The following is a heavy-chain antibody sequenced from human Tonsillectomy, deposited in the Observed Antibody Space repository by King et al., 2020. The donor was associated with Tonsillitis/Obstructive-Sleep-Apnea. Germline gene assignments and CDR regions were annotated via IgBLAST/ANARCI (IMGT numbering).Heavy chain of an antibody. CDR3: AGGCSGGSCCSQYNDAFDI. D-gene: IGHD2-15*01. J-gene: IGHJ3*02. V-gene: IGHV1-18*01. CDR2: ISAYNGNT. Sequence: VQLVESGAEVKKPGASVKVSCKASGYTFTSYGISWVRQAPGQGLEWRGWISAYNGNTNYSQKLQGRVTMTTDTSTSTAYMELRSLRSDDTAVYYCAGGCSGGSCCSQYNDAFDIWGQGTMVTVSS. CDR1: GYTFTSYG.